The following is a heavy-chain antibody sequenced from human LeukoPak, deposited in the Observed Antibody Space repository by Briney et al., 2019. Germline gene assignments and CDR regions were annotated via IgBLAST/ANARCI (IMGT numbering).Heavy chain of an antibody. D-gene: IGHD2-15*01. CDR3: ANEPGVVGADYFDY. V-gene: IGHV3-23*01. J-gene: IGHJ4*02. CDR1: GFTFSSYA. CDR2: ISGSGGST. Sequence: GGSLTLSCAASGFTFSSYAMSWVRQPPGKGLEWVSAISGSGGSTYYAAPVKGRFTISRDNSKNTLYPQINSLRADDTALYYCANEPGVVGADYFDYWGQGTLVTVSS.